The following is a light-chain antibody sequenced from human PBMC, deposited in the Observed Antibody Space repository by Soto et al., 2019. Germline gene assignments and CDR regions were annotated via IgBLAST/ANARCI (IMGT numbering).Light chain of an antibody. CDR1: SSDVGGYNY. CDR2: EVS. CDR3: RSYTSSSTLV. Sequence: QSVLTQPASVSGSPGQSITISCTGTSSDVGGYNYVSWYQQHPGKAPKLMIYEVSNRPSGVSHRFSGSKSGNTASLTISGLQAEDEADYYCRSYTSSSTLVFGGGTQLTVL. J-gene: IGLJ2*01. V-gene: IGLV2-14*01.